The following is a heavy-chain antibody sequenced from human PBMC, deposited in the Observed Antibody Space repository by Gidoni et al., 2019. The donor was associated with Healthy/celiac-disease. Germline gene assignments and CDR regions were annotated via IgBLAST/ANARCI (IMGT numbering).Heavy chain of an antibody. J-gene: IGHJ3*02. Sequence: QVQLVQSGAEVKKPGSSVKVSCQASGGTFSSYAISWVRQAPGQGLEWMGGIIPIFGTANYAQKFQGRVTITADESTSTAYMELSSLRSEDTAVYYCASRAYCGGDCSYAFDIWGQGTMVTVSS. V-gene: IGHV1-69*01. CDR2: IIPIFGTA. D-gene: IGHD2-21*02. CDR1: GGTFSSYA. CDR3: ASRAYCGGDCSYAFDI.